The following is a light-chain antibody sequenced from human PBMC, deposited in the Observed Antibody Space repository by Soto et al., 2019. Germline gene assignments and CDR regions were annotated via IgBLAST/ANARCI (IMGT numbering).Light chain of an antibody. Sequence: DIQMTQSPSSLSASVGDRVTITCRASQSISNFLNCYQQKPGKAPKLLIYAASSLQSGVPARFSGSGSGTDFTLTISSLQPEDFATYYCQQSYSTPLTFGGGTKVEIK. CDR2: AAS. V-gene: IGKV1-39*01. J-gene: IGKJ4*01. CDR1: QSISNF. CDR3: QQSYSTPLT.